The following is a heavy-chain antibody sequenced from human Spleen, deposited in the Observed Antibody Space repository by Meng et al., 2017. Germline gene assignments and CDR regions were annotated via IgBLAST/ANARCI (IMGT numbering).Heavy chain of an antibody. CDR3: TTKQWLAPPGFAY. D-gene: IGHD6-19*01. V-gene: IGHV3-11*01. CDR1: GFTFDDYA. CDR2: ISSSGNTI. J-gene: IGHJ4*02. Sequence: SLKISCAASGFTFDDYAMHWVRQAPGKGLEWVSYISSSGNTIYYTDSVKGRFTISRDNAKDSLYLQMNSLKTEDTAVYYCTTKQWLAPPGFAYWGQGTLVTVSS.